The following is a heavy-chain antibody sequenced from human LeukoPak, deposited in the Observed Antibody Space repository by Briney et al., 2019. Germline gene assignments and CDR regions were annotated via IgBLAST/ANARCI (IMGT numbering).Heavy chain of an antibody. CDR2: ISTYNGNT. Sequence: ASVKVSCKASGYTFTSYDINWVRQATGQGLEWMGWISTYNGNTNYAQNFQGRVTMTTDTSTSTAYMELRSLRSDDTAVYYCARGRGDYYNNIGYYPIDYWGQGTLVTVSS. CDR3: ARGRGDYYNNIGYYPIDY. D-gene: IGHD3-22*01. CDR1: GYTFTSYD. V-gene: IGHV1-18*01. J-gene: IGHJ4*02.